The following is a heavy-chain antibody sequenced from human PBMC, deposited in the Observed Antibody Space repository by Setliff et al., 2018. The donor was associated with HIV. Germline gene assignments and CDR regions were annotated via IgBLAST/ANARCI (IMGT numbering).Heavy chain of an antibody. CDR3: ARGLQAWGSAGPNWFDP. CDR1: GETFNNFY. D-gene: IGHD7-27*01. Sequence: SETLSLTCAVYGETFNNFYWSWIRQAPGKGLEWIGEIKPSETTNNNPSLKSRVTMSVDTSKKQFSLKLTSVTAADTAVYYCARGLQAWGSAGPNWFDPWGQGTLVTVSS. CDR2: IKPSETT. J-gene: IGHJ5*02. V-gene: IGHV4-34*01.